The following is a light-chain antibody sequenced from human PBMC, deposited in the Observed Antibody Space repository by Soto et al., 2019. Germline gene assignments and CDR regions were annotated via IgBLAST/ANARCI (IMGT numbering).Light chain of an antibody. J-gene: IGLJ2*01. CDR3: SSYAGSNNFVV. CDR2: EVS. CDR1: SSDVGGYNY. V-gene: IGLV2-8*01. Sequence: QSVLTQPPSASGSPGQSVTISCTGTSSDVGGYNYFSWYQQHSGKAPNLMIYEVSKRPSGVPDLFSGSKSGNTASLTVYGLQAEDEADYYCSSYAGSNNFVVFGGGTKLTVL.